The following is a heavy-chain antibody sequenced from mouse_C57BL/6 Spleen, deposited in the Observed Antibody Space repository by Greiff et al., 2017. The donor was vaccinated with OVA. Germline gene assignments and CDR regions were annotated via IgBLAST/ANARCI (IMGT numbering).Heavy chain of an antibody. Sequence: QVQLQQPGAELVKPGASVKLSCKASGYTFTSYWMHWVKQRPGRGLEWIGRIDPNSGGTKYNEKFKSKATLTVDKPSSTAYMQLSSLTSEDSAVYDCARKDGYSTYPWYFDVWGTGTTVTVSS. CDR3: ARKDGYSTYPWYFDV. CDR2: IDPNSGGT. CDR1: GYTFTSYW. D-gene: IGHD2-3*01. J-gene: IGHJ1*03. V-gene: IGHV1-72*01.